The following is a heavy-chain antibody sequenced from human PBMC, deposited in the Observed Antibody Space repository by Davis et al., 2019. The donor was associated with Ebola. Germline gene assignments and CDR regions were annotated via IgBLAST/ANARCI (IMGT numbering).Heavy chain of an antibody. Sequence: PGGSLRLSCAASGFTFSSYWMSWVRQAPGKGLEWVANIKQDGSEKYYVDSVKGRFTISRDNAKNSLYLQMNSLRAEDTAVYYCARTGIVGATSANYYYYGIDVWGQGTTVTVSS. V-gene: IGHV3-7*03. CDR2: IKQDGSEK. CDR3: ARTGIVGATSANYYYYGIDV. J-gene: IGHJ6*02. D-gene: IGHD1-26*01. CDR1: GFTFSSYW.